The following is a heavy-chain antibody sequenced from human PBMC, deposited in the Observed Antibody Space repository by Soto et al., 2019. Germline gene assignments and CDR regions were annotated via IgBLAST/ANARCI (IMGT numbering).Heavy chain of an antibody. Sequence: SETLSLTCTVSGGSINTFYWSWVRQPAGKGLEWIGRIFSSGSTSFNPSLESRVAMSVDTSKNHFSLNLSSVTAVDMAVYYCAREGSYSAYNFAHGVQLWSFDFWDQGALVTVSS. V-gene: IGHV4-4*07. D-gene: IGHD5-12*01. CDR3: AREGSYSAYNFAHGVQLWSFDF. CDR1: GGSINTFY. J-gene: IGHJ4*02. CDR2: IFSSGST.